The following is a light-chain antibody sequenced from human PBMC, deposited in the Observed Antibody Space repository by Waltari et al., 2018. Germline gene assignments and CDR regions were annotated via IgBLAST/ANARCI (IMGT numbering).Light chain of an antibody. Sequence: QIILYNPNDKNYLVWYQQKPGQPSKVFIYWAFTRQSGVPDRFTGRGSGTDFTLTISSLQAEDVGVYYCQQYYSRRTFGQGTKVEIK. CDR1: QIILYNPNDKNY. CDR2: WAF. J-gene: IGKJ1*01. V-gene: IGKV4-1*01. CDR3: QQYYSRRT.